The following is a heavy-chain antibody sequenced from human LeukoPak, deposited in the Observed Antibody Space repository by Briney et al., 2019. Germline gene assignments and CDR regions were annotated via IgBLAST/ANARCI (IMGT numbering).Heavy chain of an antibody. CDR1: GDSVSSNSAA. CDR3: ARDLWGHIAVARNWFDP. CDR2: TYYRSKWYN. J-gene: IGHJ5*02. D-gene: IGHD6-19*01. V-gene: IGHV6-1*01. Sequence: SQTLSLTCAVSGDSVSSNSAAWNWIRQSPSRGLEWLGRTYYRSKWYNDYAVSVKSRITINPDTSKNQFSLQLNSVTPEDTAVYYCARDLWGHIAVARNWFDPWGQGTLVTGSS.